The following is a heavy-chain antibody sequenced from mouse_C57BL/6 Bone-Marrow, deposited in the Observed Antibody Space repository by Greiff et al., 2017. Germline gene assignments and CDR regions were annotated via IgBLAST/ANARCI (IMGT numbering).Heavy chain of an antibody. J-gene: IGHJ3*01. CDR2: INPDDGAT. D-gene: IGHD3-1*01. Sequence: QVQLQQSGPELVKPGASVKISCKASGYTFTNYYMNWVKQRTGQGLEWIGKINPDDGATNYNQKFKGKATLTADKSSSTAYMQLSSLTSEDSAVYYCAREDISGLFAYWGKGTLVTVSA. CDR3: AREDISGLFAY. CDR1: GYTFTNYY. V-gene: IGHV1-77*01.